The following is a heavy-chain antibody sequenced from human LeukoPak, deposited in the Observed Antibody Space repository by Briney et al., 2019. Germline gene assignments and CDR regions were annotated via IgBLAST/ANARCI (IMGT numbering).Heavy chain of an antibody. V-gene: IGHV4-4*07. J-gene: IGHJ4*02. CDR3: ARRDY. Sequence: SETLSLTCPVSAAPSSNYYWSWLRQPAGKALEWIGRVYTSGSTTYNPSFRSRVTMSVDRSKNELSLKQTSVTAADTAVYYCARRDYWGQGTLVTVSS. CDR2: VYTSGST. CDR1: AAPSSNYY.